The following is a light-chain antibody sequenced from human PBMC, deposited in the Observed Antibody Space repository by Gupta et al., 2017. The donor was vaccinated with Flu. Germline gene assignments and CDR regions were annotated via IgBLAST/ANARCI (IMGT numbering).Light chain of an antibody. CDR3: QHYNGFSGS. Sequence: DIQMTQSPSTLSAFVGDRVTITCRASQSVSSWLAWYQQKPGKAPKLLIYRASSLQSGVPSRFSGSGSGTEFTLTISSLQPDDFATYYCQHYNGFSGSFGQGTKLEIK. CDR2: RAS. J-gene: IGKJ2*03. V-gene: IGKV1-5*03. CDR1: QSVSSW.